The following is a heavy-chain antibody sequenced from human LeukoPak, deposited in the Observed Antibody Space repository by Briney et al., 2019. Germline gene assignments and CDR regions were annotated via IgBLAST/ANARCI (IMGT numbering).Heavy chain of an antibody. CDR1: GGTFSSYA. CDR2: IIPIFGTA. J-gene: IGHJ4*02. Sequence: SVKVSCTASGGTFSSYAISWVRQAPGQGLEWMGGIIPIFGTANYAQKFQGRVTITADESTSTAYMELSSLRSEDTAVYYCARDQGRGYSYGVLADWGQGTLVTVSS. CDR3: ARDQGRGYSYGVLAD. V-gene: IGHV1-69*13. D-gene: IGHD5-18*01.